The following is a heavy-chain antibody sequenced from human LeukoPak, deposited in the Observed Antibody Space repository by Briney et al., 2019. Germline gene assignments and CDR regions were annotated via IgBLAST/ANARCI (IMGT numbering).Heavy chain of an antibody. CDR3: ARDDGSGSYLFDY. J-gene: IGHJ4*02. V-gene: IGHV1-2*02. CDR1: GYTFTGYY. Sequence: ASVKLSCKASGYTFTGYYMHWVRQAPGQGPEWMGWINPNSGGTNYAHKFQGRVTMTRDTSISTAYMELSRLRSDDTAVYYCARDDGSGSYLFDYWGQGTLVTVSS. CDR2: INPNSGGT. D-gene: IGHD3-10*01.